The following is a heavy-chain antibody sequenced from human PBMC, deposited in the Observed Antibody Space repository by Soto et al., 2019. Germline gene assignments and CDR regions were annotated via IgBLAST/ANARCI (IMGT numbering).Heavy chain of an antibody. V-gene: IGHV1-2*02. J-gene: IGHJ3*01. CDR3: ARESYTHEGFDL. CDR1: GYTFTGHV. CDR2: INPNSGLR. Sequence: QVQLVQSGAEAKQSGASVKVSCQASGYTFTGHVIHWVRQAPGQGLEWMGSINPNSGLRTYAERFRGRVTMTRDMSSRTVYMDLSSLTFDDTAVHYCARESYTHEGFDLWGQGKTVTVSS. D-gene: IGHD3-10*01.